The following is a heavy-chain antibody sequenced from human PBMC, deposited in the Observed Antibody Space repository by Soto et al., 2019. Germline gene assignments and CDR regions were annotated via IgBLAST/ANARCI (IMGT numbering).Heavy chain of an antibody. CDR3: AKDPMVRGVILPWFDP. CDR1: GFTFSSYG. V-gene: IGHV3-30*18. J-gene: IGHJ5*02. CDR2: ISYDGTNK. Sequence: QVQLVESGGGVVQPGRSLRLSCAASGFTFSSYGMHWVRQAPGKGLEWVAIISYDGTNKYYADSVKGRFTISRDNSKNTLYLQMNSLRAEDTGVYYCAKDPMVRGVILPWFDPWGQGTLVTVSS. D-gene: IGHD3-10*01.